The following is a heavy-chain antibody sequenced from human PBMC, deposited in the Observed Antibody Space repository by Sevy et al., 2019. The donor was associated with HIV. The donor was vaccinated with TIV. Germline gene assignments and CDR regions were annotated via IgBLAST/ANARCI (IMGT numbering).Heavy chain of an antibody. CDR1: GFTFSTYN. Sequence: GGSLRLACAASGFTFSTYNMKWVRQAPGKGLEWISYISSSSNTIDYADSVKGRFTISRDNAKNSVYLQMNSLRGEDTAVYYCTRGKGSSDYWGQGTLVTVSS. CDR2: ISSSSNTI. V-gene: IGHV3-48*01. CDR3: TRGKGSSDY. J-gene: IGHJ4*02. D-gene: IGHD6-6*01.